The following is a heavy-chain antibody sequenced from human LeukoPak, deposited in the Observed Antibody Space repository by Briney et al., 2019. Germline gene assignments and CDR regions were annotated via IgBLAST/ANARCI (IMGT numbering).Heavy chain of an antibody. V-gene: IGHV1-18*01. CDR1: GYTFTSYG. J-gene: IGHJ4*02. CDR2: ISAYNGNT. D-gene: IGHD3-22*01. Sequence: ASVKVSCKASGYTFTSYGISWVRQAPGQGLAWMGWISAYNGNTNYAQKLQGRVTMTTDTSTSTAYMELRSLRSDDTAVYYCAKSAPYYDIDYWGQGTLVTVSS. CDR3: AKSAPYYDIDY.